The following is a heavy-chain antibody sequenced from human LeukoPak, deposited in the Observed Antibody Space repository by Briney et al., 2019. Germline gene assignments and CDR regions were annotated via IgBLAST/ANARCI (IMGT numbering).Heavy chain of an antibody. Sequence: ASVKVSCKASGYTFTSYDINWVRQATGQGLEWMGWMNPNSGNTGYAQKFQGRVTITRNTSISTAYMELSSLRSEDTAVYYCAIKCYDILTGYEGGFDYWGQGTLVTVSS. J-gene: IGHJ4*02. CDR2: MNPNSGNT. CDR1: GYTFTSYD. V-gene: IGHV1-8*03. CDR3: AIKCYDILTGYEGGFDY. D-gene: IGHD3-9*01.